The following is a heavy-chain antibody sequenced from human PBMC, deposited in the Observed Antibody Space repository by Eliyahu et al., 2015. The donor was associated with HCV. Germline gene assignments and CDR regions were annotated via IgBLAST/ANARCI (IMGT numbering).Heavy chain of an antibody. J-gene: IGHJ4*02. CDR3: ASWGSKGEFDY. V-gene: IGHV3-33*01. CDR1: GLTFTTYG. D-gene: IGHD3-16*01. CDR2: IWPDGGNK. Sequence: QVQLVESGGGVVQPGRSLRLSCAASGLTFTTYGMHWVRQAPGKGLEGVAVIWPDGGNKYYADSVKGRFTISRDNSRNTLYLQMNSLRAEDTAVYYCASWGSKGEFDYWGQGTLVTVSS.